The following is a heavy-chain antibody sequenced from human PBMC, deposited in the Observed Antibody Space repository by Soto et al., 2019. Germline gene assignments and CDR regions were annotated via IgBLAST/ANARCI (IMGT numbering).Heavy chain of an antibody. D-gene: IGHD6-13*01. V-gene: IGHV3-43*01. J-gene: IGHJ6*02. Sequence: GGSLRLSCAASGFTFDDYTMHWVRQAPGKGLEWVSLISWDGGSTYYADSVKGRFTISRDNSKNSLYLQMNSLRTEDTALYYCAKEGPPRDSSSWPYYYYGMDVWGQGTTVTVPS. CDR2: ISWDGGST. CDR3: AKEGPPRDSSSWPYYYYGMDV. CDR1: GFTFDDYT.